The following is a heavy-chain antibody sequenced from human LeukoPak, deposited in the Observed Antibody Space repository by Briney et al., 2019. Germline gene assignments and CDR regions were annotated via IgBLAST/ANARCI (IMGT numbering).Heavy chain of an antibody. CDR3: ARSPNNVDRSDY. CDR2: INHSGST. J-gene: IGHJ4*02. D-gene: IGHD1/OR15-1a*01. Sequence: PSETLSLACAVYGGSFSGYHWSWIRQPPGKGLEWIGEINHSGSTNYNPSLKSRVTISVDTSKNQFSLKLSSVTAADTAVYYCARSPNNVDRSDYWGQGTLVTVSS. CDR1: GGSFSGYH. V-gene: IGHV4-34*01.